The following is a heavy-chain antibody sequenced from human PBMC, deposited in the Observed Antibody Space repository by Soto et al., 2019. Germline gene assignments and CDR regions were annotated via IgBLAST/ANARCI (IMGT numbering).Heavy chain of an antibody. CDR3: ARHRDWAARFQHDFDY. CDR2: IYYSGST. V-gene: IGHV4-39*01. D-gene: IGHD6-6*01. J-gene: IGHJ4*02. Sequence: SETLSLTCTVSGGSISSSSYYWGWIRQPPGKGLEWIGSIYYSGSTYYNPSLKSRVTISVDTSKNQFSLKLSSVTAADTAVYYCARHRDWAARFQHDFDYWGQGTLVTVSS. CDR1: GGSISSSSYY.